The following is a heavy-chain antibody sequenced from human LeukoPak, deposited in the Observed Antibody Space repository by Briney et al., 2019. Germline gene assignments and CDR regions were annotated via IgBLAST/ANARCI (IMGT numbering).Heavy chain of an antibody. Sequence: KRGESLKISCKGSGYRFSNFWIGWVRQLPGNGLEWMGIIYPGDSDTRYSPSFQGQVTISADKSISTAYLQWSSLKASDTAMYYCARLSGNGYYSDYWGQGTLVTVSS. CDR2: IYPGDSDT. CDR1: GYRFSNFW. J-gene: IGHJ4*02. V-gene: IGHV5-51*01. D-gene: IGHD1-20*01. CDR3: ARLSGNGYYSDY.